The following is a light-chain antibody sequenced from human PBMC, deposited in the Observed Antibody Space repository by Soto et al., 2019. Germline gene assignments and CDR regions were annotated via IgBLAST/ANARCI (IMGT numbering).Light chain of an antibody. Sequence: AIRMTQSPSSFSASTGDRVTITCRASQGISSYLAWYQQKPGKAPKLLIYAAYTLQSGVPSRFSGSGSGTDFTLTIRCLQSEDFATYYCKQYYSYPFTFGQGTRLEI. CDR3: KQYYSYPFT. V-gene: IGKV1-8*01. J-gene: IGKJ5*01. CDR1: QGISSY. CDR2: AAY.